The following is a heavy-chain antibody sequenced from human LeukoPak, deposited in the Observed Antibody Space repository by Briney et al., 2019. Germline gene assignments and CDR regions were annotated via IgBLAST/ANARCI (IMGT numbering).Heavy chain of an antibody. Sequence: GGSLRLSCAASGFTFSRYAMSWVRQAPGKWLEWVSAISGSGGSTYYADSVKGRFTISRDNSKNTLYLQMNSLRAEDTAVYYCAKDLCSSTSCYTNRSFDYWGQGTLVTVSS. J-gene: IGHJ4*02. V-gene: IGHV3-23*01. CDR3: AKDLCSSTSCYTNRSFDY. D-gene: IGHD2-2*02. CDR1: GFTFSRYA. CDR2: ISGSGGST.